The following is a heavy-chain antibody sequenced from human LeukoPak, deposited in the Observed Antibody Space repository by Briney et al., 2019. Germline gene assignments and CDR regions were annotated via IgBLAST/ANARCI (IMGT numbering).Heavy chain of an antibody. CDR2: ISGSGGST. V-gene: IGHV3-23*01. Sequence: HPGGSLRLSCAASGFTFSSYAMSWVRQAPGKGLEWVSAISGSGGSTYYADSVKGRFTISRDNAKNSLYLQMNSLRAEDTAVYYCARDFRAYGPYGMDVWGQGTTVTVSS. D-gene: IGHD3-10*01. CDR3: ARDFRAYGPYGMDV. J-gene: IGHJ6*02. CDR1: GFTFSSYA.